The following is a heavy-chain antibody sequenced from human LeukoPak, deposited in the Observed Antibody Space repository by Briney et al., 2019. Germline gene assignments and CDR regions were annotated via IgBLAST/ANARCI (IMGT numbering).Heavy chain of an antibody. J-gene: IGHJ4*01. CDR1: GFTISTYG. D-gene: IGHD1-26*01. V-gene: IGHV3-21*06. CDR2: ITSSGTYI. Sequence: GGSLRLSCAASGFTISTYGMSWVRQAPGKGLEWVSSITSSGTYITYVDSVQGRFTISRDNAKNSLYLQMNSLRVDDTALYYCARASGGWDLDYWGHGTLVTVSS. CDR3: ARASGGWDLDY.